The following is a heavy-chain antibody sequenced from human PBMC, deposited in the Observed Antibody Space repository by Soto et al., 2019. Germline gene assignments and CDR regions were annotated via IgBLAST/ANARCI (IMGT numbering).Heavy chain of an antibody. D-gene: IGHD3-10*01. CDR1: GGSIGTFY. CDR2: IYYSGST. Sequence: PSETLSLTCTVSGGSIGTFYWSWLRQPPGKGLEWIGNIYYSGSTNYNPSLKSRVTISVDTSKNQFSLKLSSVTAADTAVYYCAREGGGVSPRTAHFDYWGQGTLVTVSS. CDR3: AREGGGVSPRTAHFDY. J-gene: IGHJ4*02. V-gene: IGHV4-59*12.